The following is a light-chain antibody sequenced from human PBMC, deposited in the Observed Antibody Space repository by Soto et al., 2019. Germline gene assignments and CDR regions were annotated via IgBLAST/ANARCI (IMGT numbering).Light chain of an antibody. CDR2: HAS. CDR1: EYVDIY. Sequence: EIVITQSPATLSLSPGETATLSCRASEYVDIYLAWYQQKPGQAPRLLIYHASNRATGIPARFSGSGSGTDFTLTISSLEPEDSAVYYCQQRRNWPPLTFGGGTRVEIK. CDR3: QQRRNWPPLT. V-gene: IGKV3-11*01. J-gene: IGKJ4*01.